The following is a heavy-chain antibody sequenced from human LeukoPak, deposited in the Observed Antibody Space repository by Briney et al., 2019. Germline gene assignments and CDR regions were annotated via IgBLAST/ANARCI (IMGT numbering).Heavy chain of an antibody. V-gene: IGHV1-69*04. CDR1: GGTFISYA. Sequence: GSSVKVSCKASGGTFISYAISWVRQAPGQGLEWMGRIITIFGIANYAQKFQGRVTITADKSTSTAYMELSSLRSEDTAVYYCARESTSADFDYWGQGTLVTVSS. J-gene: IGHJ4*02. CDR3: ARESTSADFDY. CDR2: IITIFGIA.